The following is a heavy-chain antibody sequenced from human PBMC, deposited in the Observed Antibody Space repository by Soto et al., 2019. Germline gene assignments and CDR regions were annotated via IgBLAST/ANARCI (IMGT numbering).Heavy chain of an antibody. CDR1: GDSISVGGYY. CDR2: IYYTGTT. J-gene: IGHJ5*02. V-gene: IGHV4-31*03. CDR3: AKDPSPQPTAVVTPGWFDH. D-gene: IGHD2-21*02. Sequence: QVQLQESGPGLVEPSQTLSLTCTVSGDSISVGGYYWSWIRQRPGKGLEWLGYIYYTGTTYYNPSLKSSLTISVDTSRNQFSLKLRSLTDADTAVYYCAKDPSPQPTAVVTPGWFDHWGQGTLVTVSS.